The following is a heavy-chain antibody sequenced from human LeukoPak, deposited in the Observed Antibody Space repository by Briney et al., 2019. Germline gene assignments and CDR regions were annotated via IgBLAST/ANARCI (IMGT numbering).Heavy chain of an antibody. CDR3: AKVGTWELQRVFEN. CDR2: VGRDGSEK. CDR1: GFTFSDYW. Sequence: GGSLRLSCAASGFTFSDYWMTWVRQVPGKGLEWVADVGRDGSEKNYVDSVEGRFTISRDNAKKSLDLEMNSLRVEDTALYYCAKVGTWELQRVFENWGQGTLVTVSS. D-gene: IGHD1-26*01. J-gene: IGHJ4*02. V-gene: IGHV3-7*01.